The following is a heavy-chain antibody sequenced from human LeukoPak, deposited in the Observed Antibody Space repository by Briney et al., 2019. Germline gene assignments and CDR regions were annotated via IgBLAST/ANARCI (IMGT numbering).Heavy chain of an antibody. CDR3: AKDGSRAWDIGFQH. D-gene: IGHD2-15*01. Sequence: GGSLRLSCAASGLTFRSYAMNRVRQAPGKGLEWVSAISGSGGSTYYADSVKGRFTISRDNSKNTLYLQMNSLRFEDTAVYYCAKDGSRAWDIGFQHWGQGTLVTVSS. V-gene: IGHV3-23*01. J-gene: IGHJ1*01. CDR2: ISGSGGST. CDR1: GLTFRSYA.